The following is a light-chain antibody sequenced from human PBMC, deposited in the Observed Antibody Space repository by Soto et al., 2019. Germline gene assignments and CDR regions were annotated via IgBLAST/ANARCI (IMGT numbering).Light chain of an antibody. CDR1: QSVDSN. V-gene: IGKV3-15*01. CDR2: DTS. J-gene: IGKJ1*01. Sequence: EIVLTQSPGTLSLSPGERATLSCRASQSVDSNLAWYQQKPGQAPRLLIYDTSTRATGIPARFSGSGSGTEFTLTISSLQSADFAVYYCQQYYKWPPWTFGQGTKVDIK. CDR3: QQYYKWPPWT.